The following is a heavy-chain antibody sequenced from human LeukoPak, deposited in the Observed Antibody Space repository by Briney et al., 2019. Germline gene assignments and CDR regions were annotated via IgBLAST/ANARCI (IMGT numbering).Heavy chain of an antibody. J-gene: IGHJ4*02. V-gene: IGHV4-59*08. D-gene: IGHD6-13*01. Sequence: PSETLSLTCTVSGGSISSYYWSWIRQPPGRGLEWIGYIYYSGSTNYNPSLKSRVTISVDTSKNQFSLKLSSVTAADTAVYYCARSPRVKAAYDYWGQGTLVTVSS. CDR1: GGSISSYY. CDR2: IYYSGST. CDR3: ARSPRVKAAYDY.